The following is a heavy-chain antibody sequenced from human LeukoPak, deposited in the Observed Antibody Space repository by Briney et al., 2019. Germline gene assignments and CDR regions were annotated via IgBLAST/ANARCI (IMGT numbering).Heavy chain of an antibody. CDR3: ARGRYSGSYLLDY. J-gene: IGHJ4*02. Sequence: GGSLRLSCAASGFTFSSYSMSWVRQGPGKGLEWVSPISSSSTYKYYAGSVKGRFTISRDNAKNSLYLQMNSLRAEDTALYYCARGRYSGSYLLDYWGQGTLVTVSS. CDR1: GFTFSSYS. V-gene: IGHV3-21*01. CDR2: ISSSSTYK. D-gene: IGHD1-26*01.